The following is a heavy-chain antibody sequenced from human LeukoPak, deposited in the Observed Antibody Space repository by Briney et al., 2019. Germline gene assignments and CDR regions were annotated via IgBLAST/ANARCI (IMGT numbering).Heavy chain of an antibody. CDR3: AKARLSTGWAYNDP. CDR1: GSTFVNYA. V-gene: IGHV3-23*01. J-gene: IGHJ5*02. CDR2: VVGNGGTT. Sequence: GGSLRLSCAASGSTFVNYAMSWVRQAPGKGLEWVSAVVGNGGTTFYADSVKGRFTISRDNSKNTVYLQIYNLRAEDTAVYYCAKARLSTGWAYNDPWGQGILVTVSS. D-gene: IGHD6-19*01.